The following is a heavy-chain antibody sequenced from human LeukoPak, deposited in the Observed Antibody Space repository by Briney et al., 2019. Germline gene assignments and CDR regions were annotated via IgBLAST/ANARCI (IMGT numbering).Heavy chain of an antibody. CDR2: ISWNSGSI. Sequence: PGRSLRLSCAASGFTFDDYAMHWVRQAPGKGLEWVSGISWNSGSIGYADSVKGRFTISRDNAKNSLYLQMNSLRAEDTALYYCARLGSRHGYNWGDLWGQGTLVTVSS. CDR1: GFTFDDYA. V-gene: IGHV3-9*01. J-gene: IGHJ5*02. CDR3: ARLGSRHGYNWGDL. D-gene: IGHD5-24*01.